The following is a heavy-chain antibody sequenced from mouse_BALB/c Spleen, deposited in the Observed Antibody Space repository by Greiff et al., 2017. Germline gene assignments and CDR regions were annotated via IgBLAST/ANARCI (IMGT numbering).Heavy chain of an antibody. CDR1: GFTFSSYA. J-gene: IGHJ4*01. D-gene: IGHD2-1*01. CDR3: ARVYYGNRHYAMDY. Sequence: EVQVVESGGGLVKPGGSLKLSCAASGFTFSSYAMSWVRQSPEKRLEWVAEISSGGSYTYYPDTVTGRFTISRDNAKNTLYLEMSSLRSEDTAMYYCARVYYGNRHYAMDYWGQGTSVTVSS. V-gene: IGHV5-9-4*01. CDR2: ISSGGSYT.